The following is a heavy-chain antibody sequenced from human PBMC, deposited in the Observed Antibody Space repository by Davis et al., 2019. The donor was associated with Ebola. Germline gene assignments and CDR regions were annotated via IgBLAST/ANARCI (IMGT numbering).Heavy chain of an antibody. D-gene: IGHD3-3*01. CDR2: ISSSGSTI. V-gene: IGHV3-48*03. CDR3: ARDRANTYYDFWSEGGFDY. CDR1: GFTFSSYE. J-gene: IGHJ4*02. Sequence: GESLKISCAASGFTFSSYEMNWVRQAPGKGLEWVSYISSSGSTIYHADSVKGRFTISRDNAKNSLYLQMNSLRAEDTAVYYCARDRANTYYDFWSEGGFDYWGQGTLVTVSS.